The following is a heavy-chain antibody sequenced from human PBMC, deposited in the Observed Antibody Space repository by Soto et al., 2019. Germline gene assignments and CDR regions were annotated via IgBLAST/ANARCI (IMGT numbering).Heavy chain of an antibody. CDR3: ARERVLSEVPAARPFYYYYGMDV. CDR1: GFTFSSYA. V-gene: IGHV3-30-3*01. Sequence: GGSLRLSCAASGFTFSSYAMHWVRQAPGKGLEWVAVISYDGSNKYYADSVKGRFTISRDNSENTLYLQMNSLRAEDTAVYYCARERVLSEVPAARPFYYYYGMDVWGQGTTVTVSS. D-gene: IGHD2-2*01. CDR2: ISYDGSNK. J-gene: IGHJ6*02.